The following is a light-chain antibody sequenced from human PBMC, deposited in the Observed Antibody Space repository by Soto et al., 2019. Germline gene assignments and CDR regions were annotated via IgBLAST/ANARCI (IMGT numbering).Light chain of an antibody. Sequence: DVLMTQSPASLSASPGEGATLSCRASQGIGDWLAWYQQKPGKAPTLLIYAASSLQSGVPSRFSGSRSGTEFTLTISSLQSEDFAAYYCQRYYNCPPTFGQGTKVDIK. J-gene: IGKJ1*01. V-gene: IGKV1-12*01. CDR3: QRYYNCPPT. CDR1: QGIGDW. CDR2: AAS.